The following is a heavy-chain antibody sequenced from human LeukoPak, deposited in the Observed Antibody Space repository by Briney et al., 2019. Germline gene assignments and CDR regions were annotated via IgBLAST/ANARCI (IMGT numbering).Heavy chain of an antibody. Sequence: SETLSLTCTVSGGSIRSTSYYWGWIRQPPGKGLDWIGSVSYTGTTYYNPSLKSRVTISVDTSKNQFSLKLSSVTAADTAVYYCARVTGYMIEDYFDYWGQGTLVTVSS. J-gene: IGHJ4*02. CDR2: VSYTGTT. V-gene: IGHV4-39*07. CDR1: GGSIRSTSYY. D-gene: IGHD3-22*01. CDR3: ARVTGYMIEDYFDY.